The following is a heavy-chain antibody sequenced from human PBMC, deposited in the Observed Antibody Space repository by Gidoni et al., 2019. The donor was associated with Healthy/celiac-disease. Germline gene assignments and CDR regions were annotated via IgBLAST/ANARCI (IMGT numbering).Heavy chain of an antibody. CDR3: ARQLEPGQRYYYYYGMDV. CDR1: GFTFSRYA. CDR2: ISSNGGST. Sequence: EVQLVESGGGVVHPGGSLRLSCAASGFTFSRYAMHWVRPAPGKGLAYVSAISSNGGSTYYANAVKGRVTISRDNAKNTLYLQMGSLRAEDMAVDYCARQLEPGQRYYYYYGMDVWGQGTTVTVSS. J-gene: IGHJ6*02. V-gene: IGHV3-64*01. D-gene: IGHD1-1*01.